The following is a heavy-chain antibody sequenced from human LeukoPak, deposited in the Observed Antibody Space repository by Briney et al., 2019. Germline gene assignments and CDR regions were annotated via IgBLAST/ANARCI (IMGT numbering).Heavy chain of an antibody. Sequence: GASVKVSCKASGGTFSSYAISWVRQAPGQGLEWMGGIIPIFGTANYAQKFQGRVTITTDESTSTAYMELSSLRSEDTAVYYCARARLLGYCSSTSCVRWFDPWGQGTLDAVSS. CDR2: IIPIFGTA. V-gene: IGHV1-69*05. D-gene: IGHD2-2*01. CDR1: GGTFSSYA. CDR3: ARARLLGYCSSTSCVRWFDP. J-gene: IGHJ5*02.